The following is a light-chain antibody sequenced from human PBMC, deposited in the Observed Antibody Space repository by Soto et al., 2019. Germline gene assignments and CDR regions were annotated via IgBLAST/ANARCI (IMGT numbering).Light chain of an antibody. CDR3: QQYGSSSTWT. CDR1: QSVSSAY. J-gene: IGKJ1*01. V-gene: IGKV3-20*01. CDR2: AAS. Sequence: EIVLTQSPGTLSLSPGERATLSCRASQSVSSAYFAWYQHKPGQPPTLLIYAASSRVTGIPDRFSGSGAGTDFTLTISSLEPEDVAVYYCQQYGSSSTWTFGQGTKVEIK.